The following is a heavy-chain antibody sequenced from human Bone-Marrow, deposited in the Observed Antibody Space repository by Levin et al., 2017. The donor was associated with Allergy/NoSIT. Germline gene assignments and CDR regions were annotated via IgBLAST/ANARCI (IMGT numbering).Heavy chain of an antibody. D-gene: IGHD2-2*01. V-gene: IGHV4-34*01. CDR3: ARGVDWYQVLVAGKFDY. J-gene: IGHJ4*02. CDR1: GGSFSGYY. CDR2: INHSGSP. Sequence: TSETLSLTCAVYGGSFSGYYWTWFRQPPGKGLERIGEINHSGSPNYNPSLKSRVTISVDTSKNQFSLKLSSVTAADTAVYYCARGVDWYQVLVAGKFDYWGRGTLVTVSS.